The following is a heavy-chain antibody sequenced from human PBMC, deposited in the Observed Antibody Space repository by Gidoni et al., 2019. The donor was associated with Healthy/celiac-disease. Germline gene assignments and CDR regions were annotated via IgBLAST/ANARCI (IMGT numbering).Heavy chain of an antibody. Sequence: QVQLQASGPGLVKPSETLSLTCAVSGSSISSGYYWGWIRQPPGKGLEWIGSIYHSGSTYYNPSLKSRVTISVDTSKNQFSLKLSSVTAADTAVYYCARERRGYCSGGSCYSVRFDPWGQGTLVTVSS. J-gene: IGHJ5*02. CDR3: ARERRGYCSGGSCYSVRFDP. CDR2: IYHSGST. V-gene: IGHV4-38-2*02. CDR1: GSSISSGYY. D-gene: IGHD2-15*01.